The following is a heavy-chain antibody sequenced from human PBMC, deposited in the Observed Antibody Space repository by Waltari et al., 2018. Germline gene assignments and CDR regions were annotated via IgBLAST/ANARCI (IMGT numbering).Heavy chain of an antibody. V-gene: IGHV1-46*02. J-gene: IGHJ3*01. D-gene: IGHD3-10*01. CDR2: INPEFGST. CDR3: ARALIDYLYFGESPGAFDV. Sequence: QVQLVQSGAEVKKPGASVKVSCKASGYTFNRYYIHWVRQAPGQGLEWMGIINPEFGSTDYAQKFGGRVTMTADKSTKTVYMELNSLTSDDTAVYFCARALIDYLYFGESPGAFDVWGQGTMVTVSS. CDR1: GYTFNRYY.